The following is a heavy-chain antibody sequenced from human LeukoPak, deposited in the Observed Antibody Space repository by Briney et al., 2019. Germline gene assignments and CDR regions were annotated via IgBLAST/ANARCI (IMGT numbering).Heavy chain of an antibody. J-gene: IGHJ5*02. CDR1: GGSISSSNW. V-gene: IGHV4-4*02. CDR3: ARVRRGIAAGQGWFDP. Sequence: SETLSLTCAVSGGSISSSNWWSWVRQPPGKGLEWIGEIYHSGSTNYNPSLKSRVTISVDKSKNQFSLKLSSVTAADTAVYYCARVRRGIAAGQGWFDPWGQGTLVTASS. D-gene: IGHD6-13*01. CDR2: IYHSGST.